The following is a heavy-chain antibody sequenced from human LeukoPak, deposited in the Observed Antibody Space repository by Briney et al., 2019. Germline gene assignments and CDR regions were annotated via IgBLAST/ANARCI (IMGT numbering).Heavy chain of an antibody. D-gene: IGHD1-26*01. CDR3: ARHRVGIYSRNHAFDI. Sequence: GESLKISCKGSEYSFTSYWIGWVRQMPGKGLEWMGIIYPGDSDTRYSPSFQGQVTISADKSSSTAYLQWSSLKASDTAMYYCARHRVGIYSRNHAFDIWGQGTMVTVSS. CDR1: EYSFTSYW. CDR2: IYPGDSDT. V-gene: IGHV5-51*01. J-gene: IGHJ3*02.